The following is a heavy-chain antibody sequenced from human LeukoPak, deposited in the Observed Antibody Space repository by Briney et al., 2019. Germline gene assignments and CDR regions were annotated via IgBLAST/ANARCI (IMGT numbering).Heavy chain of an antibody. J-gene: IGHJ4*02. D-gene: IGHD3-16*01. V-gene: IGHV4-59*12. CDR2: IDYSGTA. CDR1: GGSISTYY. Sequence: SETLSPTCTVSGGSISTYYWNWLRQPPGKGLEWIGYIDYSGTANINPSLKSRGTLSIDTSRNQFSLKVSSVTAADTAVYYCARKGGDPLGIFDSWGQGTLVTVSS. CDR3: ARKGGDPLGIFDS.